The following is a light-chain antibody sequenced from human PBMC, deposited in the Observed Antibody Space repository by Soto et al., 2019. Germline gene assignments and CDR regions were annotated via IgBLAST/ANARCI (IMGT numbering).Light chain of an antibody. CDR1: QSISSW. Sequence: DIQMTQSPSTLSASLGDRVTITCRASQSISSWLAWYQQKPGKAPKLLIYKASSLESGVPSRFSGSGSGTEFTLTISSLQPDDFATYYCQQYNSARWTFGQGTKVDIK. CDR3: QQYNSARWT. CDR2: KAS. V-gene: IGKV1-5*03. J-gene: IGKJ1*01.